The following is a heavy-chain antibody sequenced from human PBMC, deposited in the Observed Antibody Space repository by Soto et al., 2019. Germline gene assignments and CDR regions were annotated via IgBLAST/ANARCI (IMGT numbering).Heavy chain of an antibody. D-gene: IGHD3-10*01. V-gene: IGHV1-3*01. Sequence: GSVKGSFKGFGYTFTSYSMHWGGQAPRQKVGGVGWVNAGNGKTKKLQKFQGRVTITRDTSASKAYMELSSLRSEDTAVYYCARDDRGLDYWGQVTLVTVSS. CDR2: VNAGNGKT. J-gene: IGHJ4*02. CDR3: ARDDRGLDY. CDR1: GYTFTSYS.